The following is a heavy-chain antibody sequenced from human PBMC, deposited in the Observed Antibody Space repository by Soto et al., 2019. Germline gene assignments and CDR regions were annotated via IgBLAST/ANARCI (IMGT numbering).Heavy chain of an antibody. D-gene: IGHD5-12*01. J-gene: IGHJ4*02. Sequence: QVQLQESGPGLVKPSETLSLTCTVSGGSISSYYWSWIRQPPGKGLEWIGYIYYSGSTNYNPSLKSRVTISVDTSKNQFSLKLSSVTAADTAVYYCAREGDSGYVLFDYWGQGTLVTVSS. CDR2: IYYSGST. CDR3: AREGDSGYVLFDY. CDR1: GGSISSYY. V-gene: IGHV4-59*01.